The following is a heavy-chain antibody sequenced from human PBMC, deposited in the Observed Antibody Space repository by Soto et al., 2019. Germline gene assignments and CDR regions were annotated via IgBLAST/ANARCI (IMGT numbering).Heavy chain of an antibody. J-gene: IGHJ4*02. CDR2: ISYSGSPT. CDR3: ARDHWEDTALYYFDY. CDR1: GFTFSSYE. Sequence: EVQLVESGGGLVQPGGSLRLSCTASGFTFSSYEMNWVRQAPGKGLEWVSYISYSGSPTDYADSVRGRFTISRDNAKNSLYLQMDSLRVEDTAVYYCARDHWEDTALYYFDYWGQGTLVTVSS. V-gene: IGHV3-48*03. D-gene: IGHD5-18*01.